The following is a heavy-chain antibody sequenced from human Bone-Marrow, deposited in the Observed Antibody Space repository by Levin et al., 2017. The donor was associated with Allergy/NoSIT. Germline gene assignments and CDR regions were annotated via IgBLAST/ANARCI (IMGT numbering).Heavy chain of an antibody. Sequence: GGSLRLSCKGSGYSFTSYWISWVRQMPGKGLEWMGRIDPSDSYTNYSPSFQGHVTISADKSISTAYLQWSSLKASDTAMYYCASPIAAAGTQYFDYWGQGTLVTVSS. V-gene: IGHV5-10-1*01. J-gene: IGHJ4*02. CDR3: ASPIAAAGTQYFDY. CDR2: IDPSDSYT. CDR1: GYSFTSYW. D-gene: IGHD6-13*01.